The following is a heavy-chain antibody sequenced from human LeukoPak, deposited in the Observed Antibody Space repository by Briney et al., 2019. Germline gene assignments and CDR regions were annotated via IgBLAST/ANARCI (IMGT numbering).Heavy chain of an antibody. CDR1: GGSISSYY. V-gene: IGHV4-4*07. Sequence: PSETLSLTCTVSGGSISSYYWSWIRQPAGKGLEWIGRIYTSGSTNYNPPPKSRVTMSVDTSKNQFSLKLSSVTAADTAVYYCARASITIFGVVIMAFDIWGQGTMVTVSS. J-gene: IGHJ3*02. CDR2: IYTSGST. D-gene: IGHD3-3*01. CDR3: ARASITIFGVVIMAFDI.